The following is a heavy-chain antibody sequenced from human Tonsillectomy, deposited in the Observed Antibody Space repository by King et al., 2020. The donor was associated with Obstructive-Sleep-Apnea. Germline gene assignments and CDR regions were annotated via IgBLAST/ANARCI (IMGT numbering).Heavy chain of an antibody. Sequence: LQLQESGPGLVKPSETLSLTCTVSGGSISSGMYYCCWLRQPPGRGLEWIGMIYSSGNTYYNPSLKSRVTISVDTSKNQFSLKLSSVTAADTAVYYCARDPKGTYGDPFEYWGQGTLVTVSS. J-gene: IGHJ4*02. D-gene: IGHD3-10*01. CDR1: GGSISSGMYY. CDR2: IYSSGNT. V-gene: IGHV4-39*07. CDR3: ARDPKGTYGDPFEY.